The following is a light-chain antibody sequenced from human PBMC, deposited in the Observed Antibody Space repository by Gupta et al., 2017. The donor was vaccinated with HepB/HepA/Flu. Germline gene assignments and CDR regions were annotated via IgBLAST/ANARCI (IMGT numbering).Light chain of an antibody. J-gene: IGLJ1*01. CDR1: SSDVGSHNS. V-gene: IGLV2-14*03. CDR3: CSYAGSYTYV. Sequence: QSALTQPASVSGSPGQSITTSCTGTSSDVGSHNSVSWYQQHPGKAPKFLIYDVSNRPSGVSYRFSGSKSGNTASLTVSGLQAEDEAYYYCCSYAGSYTYVFGTGTKVTVL. CDR2: DVS.